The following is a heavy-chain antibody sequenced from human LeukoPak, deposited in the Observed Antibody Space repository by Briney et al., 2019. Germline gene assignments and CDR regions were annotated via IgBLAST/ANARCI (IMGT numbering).Heavy chain of an antibody. CDR1: GFTFNSYA. Sequence: GGSLRLSRAASGFTFNSYAMSWVRQAPGKGLEWVSAIRGGGDYTYYADSLKGRFTISRDNSKNTLYLQVNGLRAEDTAVYYCAKASGTAYYGDFDFWGQGTLVTVSS. CDR2: IRGGGDYT. D-gene: IGHD4-17*01. V-gene: IGHV3-23*01. J-gene: IGHJ4*02. CDR3: AKASGTAYYGDFDF.